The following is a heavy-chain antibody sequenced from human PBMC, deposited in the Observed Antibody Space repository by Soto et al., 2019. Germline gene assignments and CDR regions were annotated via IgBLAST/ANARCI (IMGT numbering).Heavy chain of an antibody. Sequence: SETLSLTCTVSGGSISSYYWSWIRQPPGKGLEWIGYIYYSGSTNYNPSLKSRVTISVDTSKNQFSLKLSSVTAADTAVYYCARAGWGLPKDWFDPWGQGTLVTVSS. CDR1: GGSISSYY. CDR3: ARAGWGLPKDWFDP. D-gene: IGHD4-17*01. CDR2: IYYSGST. V-gene: IGHV4-59*01. J-gene: IGHJ5*02.